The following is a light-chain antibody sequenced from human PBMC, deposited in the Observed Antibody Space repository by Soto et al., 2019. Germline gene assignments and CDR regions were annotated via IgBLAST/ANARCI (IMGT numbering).Light chain of an antibody. CDR3: NSYTTSNTRQIV. CDR2: DVS. Sequence: QSVRNQPASVSGSPEQSITISCTGTSSDVGGYNYVSWYQQHPGKAPKFMIYDVSNRPSGVSTRFSGSKSGNTASLTISGLQAEDEADYYCNSYTTSNTRQIVFGTGTKVTVL. V-gene: IGLV2-14*01. CDR1: SSDVGGYNY. J-gene: IGLJ1*01.